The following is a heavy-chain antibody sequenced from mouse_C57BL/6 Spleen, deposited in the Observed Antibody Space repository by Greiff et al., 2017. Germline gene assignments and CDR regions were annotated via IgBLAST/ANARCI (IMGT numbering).Heavy chain of an antibody. CDR3: ARAHDYDDAMDY. CDR1: GYTFTDYY. Sequence: EVQLQQSGPELVKPGASVKISCKASGYTFTDYYMNWVKQSHGKSLEWIGDINPNNGGTSYNQKFKGKATLTVDKSSSTAYMELRSLTAEDSAVYYCARAHDYDDAMDYWGQGTSVTVSS. J-gene: IGHJ4*01. D-gene: IGHD2-4*01. V-gene: IGHV1-26*01. CDR2: INPNNGGT.